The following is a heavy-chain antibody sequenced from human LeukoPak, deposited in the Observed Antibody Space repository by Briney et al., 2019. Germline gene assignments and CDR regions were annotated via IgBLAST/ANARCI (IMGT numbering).Heavy chain of an antibody. D-gene: IGHD3-22*01. V-gene: IGHV3-72*01. CDR2: IRTRAKGYTT. J-gene: IGHJ3*02. CDR3: ARVGDYYDTRGFSSDAFDI. Sequence: GGSLRLSCAASRFTFSDHYMDWVRQAPGKGLEWVARIRTRAKGYTTLYAPSVRDRFRISRDDSTKSVYLQLNSLKTEDTAVYFCARVGDYYDTRGFSSDAFDIWGLGTMVTVAS. CDR1: RFTFSDHY.